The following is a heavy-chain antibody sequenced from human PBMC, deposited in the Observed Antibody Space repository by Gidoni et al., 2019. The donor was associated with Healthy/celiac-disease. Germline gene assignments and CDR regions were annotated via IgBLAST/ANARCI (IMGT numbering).Heavy chain of an antibody. Sequence: QITLKESGPTLVKPTQTLTLTCTFSGFSLSTSGVGVGWIRQPPGKALEWLALSYWDDDKRYSPSLKSRITITKDTSKNQVVLTMTNMDPVDTATYYCAHRRGGSYYQSFDYWGQGTLVTVSS. CDR1: GFSLSTSGVG. CDR3: AHRRGGSYYQSFDY. J-gene: IGHJ4*02. V-gene: IGHV2-5*02. D-gene: IGHD1-26*01. CDR2: SYWDDDK.